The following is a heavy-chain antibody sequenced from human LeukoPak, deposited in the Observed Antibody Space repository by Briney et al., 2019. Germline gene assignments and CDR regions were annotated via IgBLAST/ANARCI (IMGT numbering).Heavy chain of an antibody. CDR1: GLTFSSYG. Sequence: PAGGSLRLSCAASGLTFSSYGMSWVRQAPGRGLEWVSAISTTGGTTYYADSVRGRFTISRDDSRNTLYLQMNSLRAEDTAIYYCAKNGDRGAYCSGGTCYPYYYYYMDVWGKGTTVTISS. J-gene: IGHJ6*03. CDR3: AKNGDRGAYCSGGTCYPYYYYYMDV. CDR2: ISTTGGTT. D-gene: IGHD2-15*01. V-gene: IGHV3-23*01.